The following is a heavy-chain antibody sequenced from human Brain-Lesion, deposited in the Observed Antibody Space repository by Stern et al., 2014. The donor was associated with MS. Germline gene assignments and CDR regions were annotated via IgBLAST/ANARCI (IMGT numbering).Heavy chain of an antibody. CDR3: ARHDSVPRPSQLYSARDRGPGYFDY. CDR2: IYYSGFT. J-gene: IGHJ4*02. V-gene: IGHV4-39*01. Sequence: MQLVESGPGLVKPSATLSLTCTVSGGSISSSTYYWAWIRQPPGKGLEWIGNIYYSGFTYYHPSLKSRVTISVDMSKNQFSLKLSSVTAADTAIYYCARHDSVPRPSQLYSARDRGPGYFDYWGQGTLVTVSS. D-gene: IGHD1-26*01. CDR1: GGSISSSTYY.